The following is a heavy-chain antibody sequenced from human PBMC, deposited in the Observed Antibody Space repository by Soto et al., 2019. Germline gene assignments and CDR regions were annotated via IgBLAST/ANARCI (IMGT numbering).Heavy chain of an antibody. V-gene: IGHV3-30-3*01. D-gene: IGHD2-21*02. J-gene: IGHJ4*02. CDR3: AITLFRTTVVTPSDS. CDR2: ISYEGSNK. Sequence: QVQLVESGGGVVQPGRSLRLSCAASGFTFNIYAIHWVRQAPGKGLEWVAVISYEGSNKYYADSVKGRVTISRDNSKNTVDLQMSSLRAEDTAMYYCAITLFRTTVVTPSDSWGQGTLVTVSS. CDR1: GFTFNIYA.